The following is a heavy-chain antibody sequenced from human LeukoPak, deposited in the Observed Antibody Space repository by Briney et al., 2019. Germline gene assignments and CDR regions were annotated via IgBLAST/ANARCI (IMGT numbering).Heavy chain of an antibody. CDR1: GFTFSAYA. D-gene: IGHD2-15*01. J-gene: IGHJ1*01. CDR3: AKGGSGNSYSQVQH. V-gene: IGHV3-23*01. CDR2: ISGSGDST. Sequence: GGSLRLSCAASGFTFSAYAMSWVRQAPGKGLEWVSVISGSGDSTYYAGSVKGRFTISRDNSKNTMYLQMNSLRVEDTAVYYCAKGGSGNSYSQVQHWGQGALLTVSS.